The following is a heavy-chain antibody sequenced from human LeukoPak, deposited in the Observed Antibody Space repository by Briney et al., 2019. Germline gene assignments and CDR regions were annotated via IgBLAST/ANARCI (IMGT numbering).Heavy chain of an antibody. CDR3: ARGRIVGAMGAFDI. J-gene: IGHJ3*02. V-gene: IGHV3-33*08. CDR2: IWYDGSNK. D-gene: IGHD1-26*01. Sequence: GGSLRLSCAAPGFTFSSYGMHWVRQAPGKGLEWVAVIWYDGSNKYYADSGKGRFTISRDNSKNTLYLQMNSLRAEDTAVYYCARGRIVGAMGAFDIWGQGTMVTVSS. CDR1: GFTFSSYG.